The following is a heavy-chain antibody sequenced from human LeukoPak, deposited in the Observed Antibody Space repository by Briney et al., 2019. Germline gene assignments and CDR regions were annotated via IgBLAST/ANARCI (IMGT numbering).Heavy chain of an antibody. D-gene: IGHD3-9*01. CDR2: IYSGGST. Sequence: GGSLRLSCAASGFTVSSNYMSWVRQAPGKGLEWVSVIYSGGSTNYADSVKGRFTISRDSSKNTLYLQMNSLRAEDTAVYYCARGHGWEWDDILTGYRKDHSNYYYYYGMDVWGQGTTVTVSS. CDR1: GFTVSSNY. CDR3: ARGHGWEWDDILTGYRKDHSNYYYYYGMDV. V-gene: IGHV3-53*01. J-gene: IGHJ6*02.